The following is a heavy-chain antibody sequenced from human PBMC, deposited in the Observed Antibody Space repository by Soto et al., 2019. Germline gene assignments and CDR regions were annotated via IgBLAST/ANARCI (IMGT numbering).Heavy chain of an antibody. V-gene: IGHV1-69*04. Sequence: ASVKVSCKASGGTFSSYTISWVRQAPGQGLEWMGRIIPILGIANYAQKFQGRVTITADKPTSTAYMELSSLRSEDTAVYYCARDRGCSGGSCYQRNPSWFDPWGQGTLVTVSS. J-gene: IGHJ5*02. CDR2: IIPILGIA. D-gene: IGHD2-15*01. CDR1: GGTFSSYT. CDR3: ARDRGCSGGSCYQRNPSWFDP.